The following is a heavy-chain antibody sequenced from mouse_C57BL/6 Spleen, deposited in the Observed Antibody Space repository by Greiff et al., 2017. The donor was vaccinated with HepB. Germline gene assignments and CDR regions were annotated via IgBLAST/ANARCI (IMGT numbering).Heavy chain of an antibody. CDR2: IWSDGST. V-gene: IGHV2-6-1*01. D-gene: IGHD2-4*01. J-gene: IGHJ4*01. CDR1: GFSLTSYG. CDR3: ARHEDYDHVGDYYAMDY. Sequence: QVQLQQSGPGLVAPSQSLSITCTVSGFSLTSYGVHWVRQPPGKGLEWLVVIWSDGSTTYNSALKSRLSISKDNSKSQVFLKMNSLQTDDTAMYYCARHEDYDHVGDYYAMDYWGQGTSVTVSS.